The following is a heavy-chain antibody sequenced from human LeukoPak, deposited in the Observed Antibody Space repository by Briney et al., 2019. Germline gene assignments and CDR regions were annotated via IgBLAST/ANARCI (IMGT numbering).Heavy chain of an antibody. V-gene: IGHV3-21*01. J-gene: IGHJ6*02. Sequence: PGGSLRLSCAASGFTFSSYNMTWVRQAPEKGLEWVSSISSSSAYIYYADSVKGRFTISRDNAKNSLYLRMNSLRVEDTAVYYCARGDYGDYVSYSGMDVWGQGTTVTVS. D-gene: IGHD4-17*01. CDR2: ISSSSAYI. CDR1: GFTFSSYN. CDR3: ARGDYGDYVSYSGMDV.